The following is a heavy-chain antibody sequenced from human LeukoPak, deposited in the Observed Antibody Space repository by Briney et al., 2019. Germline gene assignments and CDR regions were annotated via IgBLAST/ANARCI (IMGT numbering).Heavy chain of an antibody. V-gene: IGHV3-53*04. CDR2: IYSGGST. CDR1: GFTVSSNY. Sequence: PGGSLRLSRAASGFTVSSNYMSWVRQAPGKGLEWVSVIYSGGSTYYADSVKGRFTISRHNSKNTLYLQMNSLRAEDTAVYYCARDRIAVAGTKDYYYYGMDVWGQGTTFTVSS. D-gene: IGHD6-19*01. CDR3: ARDRIAVAGTKDYYYYGMDV. J-gene: IGHJ6*02.